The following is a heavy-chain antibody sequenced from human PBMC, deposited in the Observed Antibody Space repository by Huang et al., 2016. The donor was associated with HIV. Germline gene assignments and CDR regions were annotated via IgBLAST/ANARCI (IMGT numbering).Heavy chain of an antibody. CDR3: ARGAARYFDRGGTRYYGMDV. Sequence: QVQLQQWGAGLLKPSETLSLTCAVYGGSFSGYFWSWIRQPPGKGLEWIGEINHSGSTNNNPSSKSRVTISVETSKNQFSLRRSSVTAADTAVYYCARGAARYFDRGGTRYYGMDVWGQGTTVTVSS. CDR1: GGSFSGYF. D-gene: IGHD3-9*01. V-gene: IGHV4-34*01. CDR2: INHSGST. J-gene: IGHJ6*02.